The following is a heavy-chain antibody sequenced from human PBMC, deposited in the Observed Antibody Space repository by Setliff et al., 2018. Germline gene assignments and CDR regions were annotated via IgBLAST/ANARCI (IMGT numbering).Heavy chain of an antibody. Sequence: PSETLSLTCRVSGGSISSGNYYWGLIRQPPGKELEWVATIYYSGSMYSNPSLKSRLIVSVDAPDNQFSVKLSSVTAADTAVYYCARHKSNGSGSYPSLYMDVWGKGIMVTVLL. J-gene: IGHJ6*03. CDR3: ARHKSNGSGSYPSLYMDV. D-gene: IGHD3-10*01. CDR2: IYYSGSM. V-gene: IGHV4-39*01. CDR1: GGSISSGNYY.